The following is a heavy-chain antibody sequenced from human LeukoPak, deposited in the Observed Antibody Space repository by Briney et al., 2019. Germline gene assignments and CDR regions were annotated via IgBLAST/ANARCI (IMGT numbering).Heavy chain of an antibody. V-gene: IGHV1-69*04. Sequence: SVMVSCKVSGGTFSSYAMSWVRQDPGQGLEWMGRIIPICGIANYAQKFQGRVTITADKSTSTAYMELSSLRSEDTAVYYCARVVTPRILRFLEWRGEDWFDPWGQGTLVTVSS. CDR2: IIPICGIA. CDR3: ARVVTPRILRFLEWRGEDWFDP. CDR1: GGTFSSYA. J-gene: IGHJ5*02. D-gene: IGHD3-3*01.